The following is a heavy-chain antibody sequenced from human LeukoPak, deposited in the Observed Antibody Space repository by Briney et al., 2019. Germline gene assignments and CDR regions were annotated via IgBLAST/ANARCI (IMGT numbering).Heavy chain of an antibody. V-gene: IGHV4-31*03. D-gene: IGHD2-2*01. J-gene: IGHJ5*02. CDR1: GGSISSGGLY. Sequence: SETLSLTCTVSGGSISSGGLYWSWIRQRPGKGLEWFGNIYYSGNTYYNPSLKSRVIISVDTSKNQFFLMLSSVTAADTAVYYCAREGSSNTRWRNHNWFYPWGQGTLVTVSS. CDR2: IYYSGNT. CDR3: AREGSSNTRWRNHNWFYP.